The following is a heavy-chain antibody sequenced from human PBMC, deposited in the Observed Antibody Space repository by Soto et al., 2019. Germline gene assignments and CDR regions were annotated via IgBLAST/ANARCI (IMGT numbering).Heavy chain of an antibody. CDR2: ISYDGSSK. Sequence: QVQLVESGGGVVQPGRSLRLSCAASGFTFSANALHWVRQAPGKGLEWVAFISYDGSSKHYAVSVKGRFTISRDNSKNTLYLEMNSLRTEDTAAYYCARRVGDTDYWGQGTLVTVSS. CDR1: GFTFSANA. CDR3: ARRVGDTDY. J-gene: IGHJ4*02. D-gene: IGHD1-26*01. V-gene: IGHV3-30*03.